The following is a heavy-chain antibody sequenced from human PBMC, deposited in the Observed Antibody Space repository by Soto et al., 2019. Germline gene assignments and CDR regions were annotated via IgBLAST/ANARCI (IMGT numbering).Heavy chain of an antibody. CDR1: DDSVSSYGYY. V-gene: IGHV4-31*03. Sequence: LSLTCTVSDDSVSSYGYYWTWIRQHPGKGLEWIGYISYSGSTFYNPSLKSRVTISVDTSKNQFSLMLSDVTAADTALYYCARDDCSGGSCYIDYWGQGTLVTVSS. D-gene: IGHD2-15*01. J-gene: IGHJ4*02. CDR3: ARDDCSGGSCYIDY. CDR2: ISYSGST.